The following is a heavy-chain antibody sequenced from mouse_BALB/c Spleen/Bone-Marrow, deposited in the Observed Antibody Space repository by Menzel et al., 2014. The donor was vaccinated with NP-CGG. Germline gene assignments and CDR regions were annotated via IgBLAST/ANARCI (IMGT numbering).Heavy chain of an antibody. Sequence: EADGVDFSRYWMSWVRQAPGKGLEWIGEINPESSTINYTPSLKDKFIISRDNAKNTLYLQMSKVRSEDTALYFCARLGYYGYFDYWGQGTTLTVSS. J-gene: IGHJ2*01. CDR1: GVDFSRYW. V-gene: IGHV4-1*02. CDR2: INPESSTI. D-gene: IGHD2-3*01. CDR3: ARLGYYGYFDY.